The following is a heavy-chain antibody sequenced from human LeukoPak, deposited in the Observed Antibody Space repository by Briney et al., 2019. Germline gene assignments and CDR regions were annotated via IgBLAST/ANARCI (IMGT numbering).Heavy chain of an antibody. CDR1: RYSFTSYW. Sequence: HGESLKISCKGSRYSFTSYWIGWVRQMPGKGLEWMGIIYPGDSDTRYSSSFQGQVTISADKSISTAYLQWSSLKASDTAMYYCARLSGSGPYYYYGMDVWGQGTTVTVSS. V-gene: IGHV5-51*01. D-gene: IGHD3-10*01. J-gene: IGHJ6*02. CDR3: ARLSGSGPYYYYGMDV. CDR2: IYPGDSDT.